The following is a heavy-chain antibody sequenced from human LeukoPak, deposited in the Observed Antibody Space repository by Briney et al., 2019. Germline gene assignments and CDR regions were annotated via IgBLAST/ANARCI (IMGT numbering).Heavy chain of an antibody. J-gene: IGHJ4*02. Sequence: PGGSLRLSCAASGFTFSSYAMHWVRQAPGKGLEWVAVISYDGSNKYYADSVKGRFTISRDNAKNSLYLQMNSLRAEDTAVYYCARAFSPQEWSRYYFDYWGQGTLVTVSS. CDR3: ARAFSPQEWSRYYFDY. CDR2: ISYDGSNK. CDR1: GFTFSSYA. V-gene: IGHV3-30-3*01. D-gene: IGHD3-3*01.